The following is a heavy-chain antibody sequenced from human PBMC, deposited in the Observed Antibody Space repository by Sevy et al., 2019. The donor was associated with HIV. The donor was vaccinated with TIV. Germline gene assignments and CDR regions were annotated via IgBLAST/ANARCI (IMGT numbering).Heavy chain of an antibody. V-gene: IGHV3-30*02. CDR3: ASDILTGSDY. CDR1: GFTFSSYG. D-gene: IGHD3-9*01. Sequence: GGSLRFSCAASGFTFSSYGVHWVRHAPGKGLEWVAFIFYDGSDEYYADSVKGRFTISRDNSKNTLYLQMNSLRAADTAVYYCASDILTGSDYWGQGTLVTVSS. J-gene: IGHJ4*02. CDR2: IFYDGSDE.